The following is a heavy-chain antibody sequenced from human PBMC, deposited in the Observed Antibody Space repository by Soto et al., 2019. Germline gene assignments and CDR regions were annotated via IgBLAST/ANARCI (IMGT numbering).Heavy chain of an antibody. CDR1: GFTFSSYG. Sequence: QVQLVESGGGVVQPGRSLRLSCAASGFTFSSYGMHWVRQAPGKGLEWVAVIWDDGSNKYYADSVKGRFTISRENSKNTRYLQMNSLRAEDTAVYYCARDSTIFGVVGYGMDVWGQGTTVTVSS. CDR3: ARDSTIFGVVGYGMDV. V-gene: IGHV3-33*01. J-gene: IGHJ6*02. CDR2: IWDDGSNK. D-gene: IGHD3-3*01.